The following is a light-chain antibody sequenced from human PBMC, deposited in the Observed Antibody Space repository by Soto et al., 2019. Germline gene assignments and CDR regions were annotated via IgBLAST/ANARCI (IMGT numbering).Light chain of an antibody. CDR3: QQYNNWPIT. CDR2: GAS. V-gene: IGKV3D-15*01. CDR1: QSVSRY. Sequence: DIVLTQSPAPLSLSPGERATLSCRASQSVSRYLAWYQQKPGQAPRLLIYGASTRATGIPARFSGSGSGTEFTLTISSLQSEDVAVYYCQQYNNWPITFGQGTRLEIK. J-gene: IGKJ5*01.